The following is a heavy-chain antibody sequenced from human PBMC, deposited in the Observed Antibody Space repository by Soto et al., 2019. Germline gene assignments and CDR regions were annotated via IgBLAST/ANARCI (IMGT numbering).Heavy chain of an antibody. CDR1: GGTFSSYA. J-gene: IGHJ4*02. Sequence: SVKVSCRASGGTFSSYAISWVRQAPGQGLEWMGGIIPIFGTANYAQKFQGRVTITADESTSTAYMELSSLRSEDTAVYYCARLDPSSGYRIRPPGYFDYLGQRTLVTVSP. CDR3: ARLDPSSGYRIRPPGYFDY. V-gene: IGHV1-69*13. D-gene: IGHD3-22*01. CDR2: IIPIFGTA.